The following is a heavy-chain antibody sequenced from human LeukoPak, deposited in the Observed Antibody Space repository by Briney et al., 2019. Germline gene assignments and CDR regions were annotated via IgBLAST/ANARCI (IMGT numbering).Heavy chain of an antibody. CDR2: IRYEGSKK. CDR1: GFIFSSYG. Sequence: GGSLRLSCAASGFIFSSYGMHWVRQAPGKGLEWVAFIRYEGSKKYYADSVKGRFTISRDNAKNSLYLQMNSLRAEDTAVYYCARDKEAYSSGWEASYYFDYWGQGTLVTVSS. J-gene: IGHJ4*02. D-gene: IGHD6-19*01. V-gene: IGHV3-30*02. CDR3: ARDKEAYSSGWEASYYFDY.